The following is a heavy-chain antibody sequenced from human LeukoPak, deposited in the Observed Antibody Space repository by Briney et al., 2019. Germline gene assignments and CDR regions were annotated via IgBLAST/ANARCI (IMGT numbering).Heavy chain of an antibody. CDR2: IYSGGST. D-gene: IGHD6-13*01. V-gene: IGHV3-66*01. Sequence: PGGSLRLSCAASGFTVSSNYMSWVRQAPGKGLEWVSVIYSGGSTYYADSVKGRFTISRDNSKNTLYLQMNSLRAEDTAVYYCASSPTWSSSRTALFDYWGQGTLVTVSS. CDR3: ASSPTWSSSRTALFDY. J-gene: IGHJ4*02. CDR1: GFTVSSNY.